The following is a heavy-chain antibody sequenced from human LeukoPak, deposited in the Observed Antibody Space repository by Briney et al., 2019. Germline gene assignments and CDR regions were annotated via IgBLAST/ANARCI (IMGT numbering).Heavy chain of an antibody. CDR1: GFTFSSYW. V-gene: IGHV3-7*01. Sequence: GGSPRLSCAASGFTFSSYWMSWVRQAPGKGLEWVANIKQDGSEKYYVDSVKGRFTISRDNAKNSLYLQMNSLRAEDTAVYYCARDRSPLSRVLGYWGQGTLVTVSS. CDR2: IKQDGSEK. D-gene: IGHD2-8*01. J-gene: IGHJ4*02. CDR3: ARDRSPLSRVLGY.